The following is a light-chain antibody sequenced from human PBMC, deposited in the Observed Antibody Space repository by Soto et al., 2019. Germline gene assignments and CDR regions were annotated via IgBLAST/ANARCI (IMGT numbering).Light chain of an antibody. CDR3: QQYNNWPPIT. CDR1: QSISSW. V-gene: IGKV1-5*03. J-gene: IGKJ5*01. CDR2: KAS. Sequence: DIQMTQSPSTLSASVGDRVTITCRASQSISSWLAWYQQKPGKAPKLLIYKASSLESGVPSRFSGSGSGTEFTLTISSLQPDDFAVYYCQQYNNWPPITFGQGTHWRL.